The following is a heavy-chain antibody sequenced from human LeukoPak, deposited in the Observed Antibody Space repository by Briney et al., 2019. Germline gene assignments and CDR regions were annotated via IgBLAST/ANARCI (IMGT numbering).Heavy chain of an antibody. CDR2: IYASGNT. Sequence: AETLSLTCSVSNGSTSSYFCSWVRQPAGKGLEWIGRIYASGNTNYNPSLKSRVTMSVDTPKNQFSLNLTSVTAADTAMYYCARELAGSGSYRPFDYWGQGTLVTVSS. V-gene: IGHV4-4*07. CDR3: ARELAGSGSYRPFDY. J-gene: IGHJ4*02. CDR1: NGSTSSYF. D-gene: IGHD3-10*01.